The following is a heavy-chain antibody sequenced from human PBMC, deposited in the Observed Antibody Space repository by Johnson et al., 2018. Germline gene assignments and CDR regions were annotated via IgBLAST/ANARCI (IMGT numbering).Heavy chain of an antibody. CDR3: ARARSWGIQLYYYYYGMDV. J-gene: IGHJ6*02. CDR2: IWYDGSNK. Sequence: VQLVETGGGVVQPGRSLRLFCAASGFTFSSYGMHWVRQAPGKGLEWGAVIWYDGSNKYYADSEKGRFTISRDNSKNTLYLQMNSLRAEDTAVYYCARARSWGIQLYYYYYGMDVWGQGTTVTVSS. CDR1: GFTFSSYG. V-gene: IGHV3-33*01. D-gene: IGHD5-18*01.